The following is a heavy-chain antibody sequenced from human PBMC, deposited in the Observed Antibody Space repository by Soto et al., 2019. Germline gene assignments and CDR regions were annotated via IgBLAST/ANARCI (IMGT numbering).Heavy chain of an antibody. V-gene: IGHV4-34*01. CDR3: ARGGLIRGVLYY. CDR1: DGSSNNYY. D-gene: IGHD3-10*01. CDR2: INHSGST. J-gene: IGHJ4*02. Sequence: QVQLQQWGAGLLKPSETLSLTCAVYDGSSNNYYWSWIRQPPGKGLECIGEINHSGSTNYNASLKSRVTISEDTSKKQFSLELRFVTAADTAVYYCARGGLIRGVLYYWGQGTLVTVSS.